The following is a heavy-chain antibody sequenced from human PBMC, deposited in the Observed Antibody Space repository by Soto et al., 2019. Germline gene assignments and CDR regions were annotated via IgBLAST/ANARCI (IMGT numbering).Heavy chain of an antibody. CDR1: GFNFINHY. D-gene: IGHD3-22*01. Sequence: EVQLVESGGGLVQPGGSLRLSCAASGFNFINHYFDWVRQTPGKGLEWVGRTGNKAYSYTTEYAASVKGRFTISRDDSKNSLYLQMNSLKAEDTAVYYCASDYSGYYGFDIWGQGTMVTVSS. J-gene: IGHJ3*02. V-gene: IGHV3-72*01. CDR2: TGNKAYSYTT. CDR3: ASDYSGYYGFDI.